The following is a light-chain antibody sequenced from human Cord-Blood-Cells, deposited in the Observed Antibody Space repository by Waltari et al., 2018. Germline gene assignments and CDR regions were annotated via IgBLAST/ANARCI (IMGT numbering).Light chain of an antibody. CDR3: SSYTSSSTYV. J-gene: IGLJ1*01. Sequence: QSALTQPASVSGSPGQSITISCTGTSSDVGGHNYVSWYQKHPGKAPKLMIYDVSKRPSGVSNPFSGSKSGNTASLTISGLQAEDEADYYCSSYTSSSTYVFGTGTKVTVL. V-gene: IGLV2-14*01. CDR2: DVS. CDR1: SSDVGGHNY.